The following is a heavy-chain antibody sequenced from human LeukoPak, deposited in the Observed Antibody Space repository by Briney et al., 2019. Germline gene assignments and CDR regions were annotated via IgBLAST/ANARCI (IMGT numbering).Heavy chain of an antibody. D-gene: IGHD6-19*01. Sequence: PSEPLSLTCAVSGGYSCGYYWTLILQPLGKGLGWIGVINHSGSTNYNPSRKSQVTMSVDTSKNQFSLKLSSVTAAETAVYFCASGGGYEGRVWGEGTLVTVSS. CDR2: INHSGST. V-gene: IGHV4-34*01. J-gene: IGHJ4*02. CDR3: ASGGGYEGRV. CDR1: GGYSCGYY.